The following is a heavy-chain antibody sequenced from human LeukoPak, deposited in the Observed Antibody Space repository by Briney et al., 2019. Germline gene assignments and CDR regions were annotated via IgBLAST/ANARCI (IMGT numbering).Heavy chain of an antibody. J-gene: IGHJ4*02. CDR3: ARTRDYYNSRSYGAPYYFDY. V-gene: IGHV4-39*07. D-gene: IGHD3-10*01. Sequence: SEAVPVTCTVSRGSISSSSYYWGWLREPPGTGLEWIGSIYYSGCTYYNPSRKSRVTISVDTSKNQFSLKLSSVTAADAAVYYCARTRDYYNSRSYGAPYYFDYWGQGTVVTVSS. CDR2: IYYSGCT. CDR1: RGSISSSSYY.